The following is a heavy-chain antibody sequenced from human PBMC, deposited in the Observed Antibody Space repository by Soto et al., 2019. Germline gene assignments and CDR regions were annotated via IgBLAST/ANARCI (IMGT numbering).Heavy chain of an antibody. CDR3: ARDYGGNPVGYYGMDV. J-gene: IGHJ6*02. CDR2: IIPIFGTA. D-gene: IGHD4-17*01. V-gene: IGHV1-69*12. CDR1: GGTFSSYA. Sequence: QVQLVQSGAEVKKPGSSVKVSCKASGGTFSSYAISWVRQAPGQGLEWMGGIIPIFGTANYAQKYQGRVTITADESTSTAYMELSSLRSEDTAVYYCARDYGGNPVGYYGMDVWGQGTTVTVSS.